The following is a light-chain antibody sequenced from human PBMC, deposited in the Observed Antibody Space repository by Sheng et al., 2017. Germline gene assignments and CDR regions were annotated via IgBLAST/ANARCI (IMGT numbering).Light chain of an antibody. CDR1: QSISIW. Sequence: DIQMTQSPSTLSGSVGDRVTITCRASQSISIWLAWYQQKAGKAPKLLIYKASSLEGGVPSRFSGSGSGTEFTLTISSLQPDDFATYYCQQYNSYPWTFGQGTKVEIK. CDR2: KAS. CDR3: QQYNSYPWT. V-gene: IGKV1-5*03. J-gene: IGKJ1*01.